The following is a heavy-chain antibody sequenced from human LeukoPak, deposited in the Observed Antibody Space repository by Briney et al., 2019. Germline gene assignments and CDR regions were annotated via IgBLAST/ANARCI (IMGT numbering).Heavy chain of an antibody. D-gene: IGHD5-12*01. Sequence: PGGSLRLSCAASGFTFDDYAMDSVRLAPGKGLEWVSLIIWDGSSTSYADCVKGRFTIDRDNSKNSLYLQMNSLRAKDIALYYCAKTRSVVATKVIAYWGERSLVSVSS. CDR3: AKTRSVVATKVIAY. V-gene: IGHV3-43D*04. J-gene: IGHJ4*02. CDR1: GFTFDDYA. CDR2: IIWDGSST.